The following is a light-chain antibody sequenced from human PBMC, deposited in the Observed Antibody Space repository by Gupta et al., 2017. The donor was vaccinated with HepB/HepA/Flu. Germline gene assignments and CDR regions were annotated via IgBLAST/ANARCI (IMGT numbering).Light chain of an antibody. V-gene: IGLV3-21*03. CDR2: DDS. CDR1: NIGNNN. J-gene: IGLJ2*01. Sequence: YVLSQPPSVSVAPGKTAMITCGGNNIGNNNVHWYQQKSGPAPVMVIFDDSDRHSGIPERFSGSNSGNTATLTISAVEAVDEADYYCQVCHSKTEDPHVVFGGGTKLTVL. CDR3: QVCHSKTEDPHVV.